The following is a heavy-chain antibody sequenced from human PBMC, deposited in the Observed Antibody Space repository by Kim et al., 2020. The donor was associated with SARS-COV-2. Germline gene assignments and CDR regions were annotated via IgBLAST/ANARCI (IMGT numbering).Heavy chain of an antibody. V-gene: IGHV4-39*01. J-gene: IGHJ4*02. CDR2: IYYSGST. D-gene: IGHD3-22*01. Sequence: SETLSLTCTVSGGSISSSSYYWGWIRQPPGKGLEWIGSIYYSGSTYYNPSLKSRVTISVDTSKNQFSLKLSSVTAADTAVYYCARLQGSPYYYDSSGYYYFDYWGQGTLVTVSS. CDR3: ARLQGSPYYYDSSGYYYFDY. CDR1: GGSISSSSYY.